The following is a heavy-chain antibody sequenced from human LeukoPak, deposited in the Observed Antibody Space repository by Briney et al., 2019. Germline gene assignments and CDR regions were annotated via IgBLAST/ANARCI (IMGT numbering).Heavy chain of an antibody. CDR1: GGSFSGYY. D-gene: IGHD4/OR15-4a*01. CDR2: INHSGST. CDR3: AREGASRYFDY. V-gene: IGHV4-34*01. J-gene: IGHJ4*02. Sequence: PSETLSLTCAVYGGSFSGYYWSWIRQPPGKGLEWIGEINHSGSTNYNPSLKSRVTISVDTSKNQFSLKLSSVTAADTALYYCAREGASRYFDYWGQGNLVTVSS.